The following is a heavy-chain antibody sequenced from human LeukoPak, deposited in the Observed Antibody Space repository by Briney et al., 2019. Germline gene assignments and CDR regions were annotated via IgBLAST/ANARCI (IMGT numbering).Heavy chain of an antibody. CDR3: ARIGGSYYYFDY. D-gene: IGHD1-26*01. Sequence: GSGPTLVKPTQTLTLTCTFSGFSLSTSGMCVSWIRQPPGKDLEWLARIDWDDDKYYSTSLKTRLTISKDTSKNQVVLTMTNMDPVDTATYYCARIGGSYYYFDYWGQGTLVTVSS. V-gene: IGHV2-70*11. CDR2: IDWDDDK. J-gene: IGHJ4*02. CDR1: GFSLSTSGMC.